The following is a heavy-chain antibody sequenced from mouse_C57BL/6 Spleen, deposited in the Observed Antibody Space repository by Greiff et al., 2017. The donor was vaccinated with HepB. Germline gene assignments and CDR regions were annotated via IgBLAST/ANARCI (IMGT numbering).Heavy chain of an antibody. J-gene: IGHJ4*01. CDR2: IDPENGDT. D-gene: IGHD2-4*01. CDR3: TTLIYYDYDVDMDY. Sequence: EVQLQESGAELVRPGASVKLSCTASGFNIKDDYMHWVKQRPEQGLEWIGWIDPENGDTEYASKFQGKATITADTSSNTAYLQLSSLTSEDTAVYYCTTLIYYDYDVDMDYWGQGTSVTVSS. CDR1: GFNIKDDY. V-gene: IGHV14-4*01.